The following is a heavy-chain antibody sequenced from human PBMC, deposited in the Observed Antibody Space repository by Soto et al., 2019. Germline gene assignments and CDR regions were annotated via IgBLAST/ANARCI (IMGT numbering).Heavy chain of an antibody. CDR1: GYTFTHFY. D-gene: IGHD3-9*01. V-gene: IGHV1-18*01. CDR2: ISPHNFNT. Sequence: QVQLVQSGAEVKKPGDSVKVSCSAPGYTFTHFYITWVRQAPGQGLEWMGAISPHNFNTNFAQKFQGRVTLTTDTSTSTAYMELRSLRSDDTAVYYCARDEGGYDILTGYYKAHHFDYWGQGVLVTVSS. J-gene: IGHJ4*02. CDR3: ARDEGGYDILTGYYKAHHFDY.